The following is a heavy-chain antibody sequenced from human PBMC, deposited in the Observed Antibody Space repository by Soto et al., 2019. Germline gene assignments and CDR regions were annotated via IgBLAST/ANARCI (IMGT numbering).Heavy chain of an antibody. CDR3: AKNGNWLDVKLDS. Sequence: PGGSLRLSCTASGFTFSDSAMTWVRQAPGKGLEWVSISSAAGRSTYHADSVRGRFTISRDNSRNTLYLRMTSLRADDTAVYYCAKNGNWLDVKLDSWGQGTQVTVSS. V-gene: IGHV3-23*01. D-gene: IGHD1-20*01. J-gene: IGHJ4*02. CDR2: SSAAGRST. CDR1: GFTFSDSA.